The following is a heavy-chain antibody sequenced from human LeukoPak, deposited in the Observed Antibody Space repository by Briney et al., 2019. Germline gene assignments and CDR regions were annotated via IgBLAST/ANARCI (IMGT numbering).Heavy chain of an antibody. CDR1: GFTFSSYA. D-gene: IGHD3-3*01. V-gene: IGHV3-23*01. CDR2: ISGSGGST. Sequence: GGSLRLSCAASGFTFSSYAMSWVRQAPGKGLEWVSVISGSGGSTYYADSVKGRFTISRDNSKNTLYLQMNSLRAEDTAVYYCARDSTSGSLFDYWGQGTLVTVSS. CDR3: ARDSTSGSLFDY. J-gene: IGHJ4*02.